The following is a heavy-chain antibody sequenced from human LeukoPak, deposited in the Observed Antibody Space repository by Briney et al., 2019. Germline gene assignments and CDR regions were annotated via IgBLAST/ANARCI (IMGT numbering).Heavy chain of an antibody. V-gene: IGHV3-21*01. CDR1: GFTFSSYS. Sequence: GGSLRLSCAASGFTFSSYSMNWVRQAPGKGLEWVSSISNNSSYIYYADSVKGRFTISRDNAKNSLYLQMNSLRAEDTAVYYCARAGRYCSGGSCFTLLYYYYYYMDVWGKGTTVTVSS. CDR2: ISNNSSYI. J-gene: IGHJ6*03. CDR3: ARAGRYCSGGSCFTLLYYYYYYMDV. D-gene: IGHD2-15*01.